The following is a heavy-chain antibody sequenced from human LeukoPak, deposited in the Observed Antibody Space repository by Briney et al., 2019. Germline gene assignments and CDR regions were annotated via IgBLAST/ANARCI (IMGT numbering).Heavy chain of an antibody. V-gene: IGHV4-4*02. Sequence: SETLSLTCAVSGDSISSNYWWSWVRQSPGKGLEWIGEILQSGSTNYNPSLRSRVTISIDKSKNQFSLNLSSVTAAGTAVYYCARESWSYASKFHYWGQGTLVTVSS. J-gene: IGHJ4*02. CDR3: ARESWSYASKFHY. CDR1: GDSISSNYW. D-gene: IGHD3-16*01. CDR2: ILQSGST.